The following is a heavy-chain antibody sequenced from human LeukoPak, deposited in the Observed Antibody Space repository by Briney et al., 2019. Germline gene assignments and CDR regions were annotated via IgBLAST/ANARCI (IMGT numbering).Heavy chain of an antibody. J-gene: IGHJ2*01. D-gene: IGHD6-13*01. V-gene: IGHV4-34*01. CDR1: GGYFSGYY. CDR2: INHSGST. CDR3: ARTPGRYSSSWSPQRYFDL. Sequence: SETLSLTCAVYGGYFSGYYWSWIRQPPGKGLEWIGEINHSGSTNYNPSLKSRVTISVDTSKNQFSLKLSSVTAADTAVYYCARTPGRYSSSWSPQRYFDLWGRGTLVTVSS.